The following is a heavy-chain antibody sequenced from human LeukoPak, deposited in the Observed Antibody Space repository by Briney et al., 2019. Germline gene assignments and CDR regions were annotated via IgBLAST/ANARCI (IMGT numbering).Heavy chain of an antibody. CDR1: GYTFTSYA. CDR2: INAGNGNT. V-gene: IGHV1-3*01. Sequence: ASVKVSCKASGYTFTSYAMHWVRQAPGQRLEWMGWINAGNGNTKYSQKFQGRVTITRDTSASTAYMELSSLRSEAKAVYYCARVGYCSSTSCYGYNWFDPWGQGTLVTVSS. D-gene: IGHD2-2*01. J-gene: IGHJ5*02. CDR3: ARVGYCSSTSCYGYNWFDP.